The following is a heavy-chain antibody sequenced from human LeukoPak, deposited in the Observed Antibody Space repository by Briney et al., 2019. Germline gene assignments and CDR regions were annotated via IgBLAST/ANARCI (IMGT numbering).Heavy chain of an antibody. CDR3: ASTYYYDSSGSYYYGMDV. CDR2: IYYSGST. D-gene: IGHD3-22*01. V-gene: IGHV4-59*01. CDR1: GCSISSYY. J-gene: IGHJ6*02. Sequence: PSETLSLTCTVSGCSISSYYWSWIRQPPGKGLEWIGYIYYSGSTNYNPSLKSRVTISVDTSKNQYSLKLSSVTAADTAVYYCASTYYYDSSGSYYYGMDVWGQGTTVTVSS.